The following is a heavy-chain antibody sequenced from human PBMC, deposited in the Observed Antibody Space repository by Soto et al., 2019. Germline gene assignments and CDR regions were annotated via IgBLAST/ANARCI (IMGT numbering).Heavy chain of an antibody. V-gene: IGHV3-23*01. Sequence: AGTLRLSCVGSGFTFGNNTMSWVRQAPGKGLEWVSSITGIDGRTYYADSVKGRFTISRDNPKNTLYLQMNNLRAEDTAMFYCAKDRGPYCSGGICYPPSWFDPWGQGTQVTVSS. CDR1: GFTFGNNT. D-gene: IGHD2-15*01. CDR3: AKDRGPYCSGGICYPPSWFDP. J-gene: IGHJ5*02. CDR2: ITGIDGRT.